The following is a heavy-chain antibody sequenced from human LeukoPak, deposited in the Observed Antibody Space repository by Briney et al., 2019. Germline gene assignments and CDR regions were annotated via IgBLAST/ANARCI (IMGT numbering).Heavy chain of an antibody. CDR1: GGSISSYY. CDR3: ASHRQHQLTIFGLFDL. CDR2: IYYSGST. D-gene: IGHD3-3*01. J-gene: IGHJ2*01. V-gene: IGHV4-59*08. Sequence: SETLSLTCTVSGGSISSYYWSWIRQPPGKGLEWIGYIYYSGSTNYNPSLKSRVTISVDTSKNQFSLKLSSVTAADTAVCYCASHRQHQLTIFGLFDLWGRGTLVTVSS.